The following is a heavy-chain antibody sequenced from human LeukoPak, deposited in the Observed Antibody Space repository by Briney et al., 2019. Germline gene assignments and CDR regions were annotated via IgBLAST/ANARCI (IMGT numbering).Heavy chain of an antibody. V-gene: IGHV4-59*08. J-gene: IGHJ4*02. CDR3: ARATYYYGSGSYDY. CDR2: TYYSGST. D-gene: IGHD3-10*01. Sequence: SETLSLTCTVSGGPIRDFYWSWIRLPPGKGLEWIGYTYYSGSTSYNPSLQSRVAISVDMSKSQFSLELSSVTAADTAVYYCARATYYYGSGSYDYWGQGTLVTVSS. CDR1: GGPIRDFY.